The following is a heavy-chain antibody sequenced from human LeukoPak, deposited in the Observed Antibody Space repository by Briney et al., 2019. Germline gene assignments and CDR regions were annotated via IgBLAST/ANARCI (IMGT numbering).Heavy chain of an antibody. V-gene: IGHV4-39*01. CDR2: IYYSGST. Sequence: SETLSLTCTVPDASFSSSTYYWGWIRQPPGKGLEWIGSIYYSGSTYYNPSLKSRVTMSVDTSKNQFSLKLSSVTAADTAVYYCARHAGGISATGTRPFDYWGQGTLVTVSS. CDR1: DASFSSSTYY. J-gene: IGHJ4*02. D-gene: IGHD6-13*01. CDR3: ARHAGGISATGTRPFDY.